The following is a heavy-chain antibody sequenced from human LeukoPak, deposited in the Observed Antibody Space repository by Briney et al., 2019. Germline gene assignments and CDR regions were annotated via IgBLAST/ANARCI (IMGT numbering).Heavy chain of an antibody. CDR1: GFSFSNCA. J-gene: IGHJ4*02. CDR3: ATRWGGQQLPDYFDY. V-gene: IGHV4-39*01. CDR2: IYYSGST. D-gene: IGHD6-13*01. Sequence: GSLRLSCAASGFSFSNCAMSWVRQPPGKGLEWIGSIYYSGSTYYNPSLKSRVTISVDTSKNQFSLKLSSVTAADTAVYYCATRWGGQQLPDYFDYWGQGTLVAVSS.